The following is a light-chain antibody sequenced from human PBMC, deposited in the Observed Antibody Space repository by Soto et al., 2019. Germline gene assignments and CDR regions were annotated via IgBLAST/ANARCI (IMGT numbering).Light chain of an antibody. Sequence: EVVLTQSPATLSLSLGEVATLSCRASQSVDRDLAWYRQKPGQPPSLLIHGASTRATGVPARFSGSGSETEFALVITSLQSEDFAIYYCQPYNNWPLTFGGGTKVDIK. CDR1: QSVDRD. V-gene: IGKV3-15*01. CDR3: QPYNNWPLT. CDR2: GAS. J-gene: IGKJ4*01.